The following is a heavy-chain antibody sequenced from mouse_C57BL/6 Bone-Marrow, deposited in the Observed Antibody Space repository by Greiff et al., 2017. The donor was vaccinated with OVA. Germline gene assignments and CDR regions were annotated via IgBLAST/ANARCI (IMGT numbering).Heavy chain of an antibody. Sequence: EVQRVESGGDLVKPGGSLKLSCAASGFTFSSYGMSWVRQTPDKRLEWVATISSGGIYTYYPDSVKGRFTISRDNAKNTLYLQMSSLKSEDTAMYYCARLHYAMDYWGQGTSVTVSS. V-gene: IGHV5-6*01. CDR3: ARLHYAMDY. CDR1: GFTFSSYG. J-gene: IGHJ4*01. CDR2: ISSGGIYT.